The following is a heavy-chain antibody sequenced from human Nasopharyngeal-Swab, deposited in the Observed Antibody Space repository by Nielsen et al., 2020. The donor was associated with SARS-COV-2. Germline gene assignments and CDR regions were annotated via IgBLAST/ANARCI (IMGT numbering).Heavy chain of an antibody. CDR1: GNSIRNYS. D-gene: IGHD3-3*01. V-gene: IGHV4-59*01. CDR3: ARAQDFWSPFDY. Sequence: SETLSLTCTVSGNSIRNYSWNWIRQPPGKGLEWIGYIYDSGNTNYNSPLKSRVTISVDTSKNQFSLKLSSVTAADTAVYYCARAQDFWSPFDYWGQGALVTVSS. CDR2: IYDSGNT. J-gene: IGHJ4*02.